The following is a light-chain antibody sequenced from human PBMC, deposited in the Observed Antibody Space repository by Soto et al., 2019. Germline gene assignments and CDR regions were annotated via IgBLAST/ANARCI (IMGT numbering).Light chain of an antibody. CDR2: GAS. CDR1: QRVGRS. V-gene: IGKV3-15*01. J-gene: IGKJ4*02. CDR3: QEYKNWPR. Sequence: MTQSPPTLSGSPGERPTPSCRAIQRVGRSLAGYQQKPGQAPRLLTYGASTRATGIPARFSGSGSGTEFTLTISSLQSEDSAVYYCQEYKNWPRFGGGTKVEIK.